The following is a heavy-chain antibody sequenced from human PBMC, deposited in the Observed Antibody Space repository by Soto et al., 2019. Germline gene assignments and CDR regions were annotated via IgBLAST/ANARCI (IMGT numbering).Heavy chain of an antibody. CDR3: ARGRLTYYYYGLDV. D-gene: IGHD3-10*01. CDR1: GFTFSDHY. V-gene: IGHV3-11*06. Sequence: QVQLVESGGGLVRPGGPLRLSCAASGFTFSDHYMSWIRQAPGKGLEWISYISSSGSFTNYADSVKGRFTISRDNGKKSLYLQMNNLTAADTALYYCARGRLTYYYYGLDVWGQGTTVTVS. J-gene: IGHJ6*02. CDR2: ISSSGSFT.